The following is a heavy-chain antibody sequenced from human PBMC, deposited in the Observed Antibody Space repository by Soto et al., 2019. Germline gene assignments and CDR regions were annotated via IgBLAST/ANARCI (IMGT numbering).Heavy chain of an antibody. V-gene: IGHV4-39*01. D-gene: IGHD2-2*02. CDR2: FYYSGST. J-gene: IGHJ5*02. Sequence: PSETLSLTCTVSGDSISSSGYYWGWIRQTPGKGLEWIGSFYYSGSTHYNPSLKSRVTVSVDTSKNQFSLYLSSVTAADTAVYYCARHREGEAHQPLYSWFDPWGQGTLVTVSS. CDR1: GDSISSSGYY. CDR3: ARHREGEAHQPLYSWFDP.